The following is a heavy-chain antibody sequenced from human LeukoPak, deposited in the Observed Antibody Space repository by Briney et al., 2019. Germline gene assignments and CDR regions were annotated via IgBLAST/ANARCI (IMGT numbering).Heavy chain of an antibody. V-gene: IGHV4-39*01. J-gene: IGHJ4*02. D-gene: IGHD3-10*01. CDR1: GGSIGSFSYY. CDR3: ALRGSGSYSDFDY. Sequence: PSETLSLTCTVSGGSIGSFSYYWGWIRQPPGKGLEWIGSIYYSGSNHYNPSLKSRLTISVDTSKNQFSLKLSSVTAADTAVYYCALRGSGSYSDFDYWGQGTLVTVSS. CDR2: IYYSGSN.